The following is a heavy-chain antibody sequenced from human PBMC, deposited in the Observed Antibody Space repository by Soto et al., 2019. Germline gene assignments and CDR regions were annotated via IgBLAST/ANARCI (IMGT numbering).Heavy chain of an antibody. Sequence: QVQLQQSGPGLVKPAQTLSLTCAISGDSVSSNSAAWNWIRKSPSRGLEWLGRTYHRSKWHNDSAESVKSRITINPETSKNQFSLQLNSVTPDDTAVYYCARDRAQFGMDVWGQGTTVTVSS. CDR1: GDSVSSNSAA. V-gene: IGHV6-1*01. CDR3: ARDRAQFGMDV. CDR2: TYHRSKWHN. J-gene: IGHJ6*02. D-gene: IGHD3-10*01.